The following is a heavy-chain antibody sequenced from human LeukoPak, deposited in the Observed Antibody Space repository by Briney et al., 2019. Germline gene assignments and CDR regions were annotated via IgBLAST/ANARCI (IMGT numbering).Heavy chain of an antibody. J-gene: IGHJ5*02. CDR2: IHTSGDT. Sequence: GGSLRLSCAASGLTCSHNYVSWVRQAPGKGLEWVSAIHTSGDTCYGDSVKGRFTISSDTSKNTRYLQINSLRVEDTAVYYCIVFGDSNHWGQGTLVTVSS. CDR3: IVFGDSNH. D-gene: IGHD4-17*01. V-gene: IGHV3-53*01. CDR1: GLTCSHNY.